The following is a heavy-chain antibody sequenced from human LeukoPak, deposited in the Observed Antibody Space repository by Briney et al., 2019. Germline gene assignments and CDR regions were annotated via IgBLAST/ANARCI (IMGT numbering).Heavy chain of an antibody. CDR3: AKARHDSSSWSFDY. CDR1: GFTFSSYA. D-gene: IGHD6-13*01. CDR2: ISGSGGST. Sequence: GGSLRLSCAASGFTFSSYAMSWVRQAPGKGLEWVSAISGSGGSTYYGDSVKGRFTISRDNSKNTLYLQMNSLRAEDTAVYYCAKARHDSSSWSFDYWGQGTLVTVSS. V-gene: IGHV3-23*01. J-gene: IGHJ4*02.